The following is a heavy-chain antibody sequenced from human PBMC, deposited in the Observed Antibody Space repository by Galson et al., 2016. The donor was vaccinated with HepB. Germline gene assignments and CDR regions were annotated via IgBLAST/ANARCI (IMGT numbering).Heavy chain of an antibody. D-gene: IGHD2-15*01. J-gene: IGHJ4*02. CDR1: GISVSNND. V-gene: IGHV3-53*01. CDR2: IYSVGST. Sequence: SLRLSCAASGISVSNNDMSWVRQDPGKGLEWLSVIYSVGSTNYADSVKGRFTISRDNSKNTVYLQMNSLRAEDTAVYYCSRGIVAAVWGQGTLDTVSS. CDR3: SRGIVAAV.